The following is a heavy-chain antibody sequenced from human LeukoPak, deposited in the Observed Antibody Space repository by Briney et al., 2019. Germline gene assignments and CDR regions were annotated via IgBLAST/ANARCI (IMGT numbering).Heavy chain of an antibody. CDR1: GFTFSTCA. CDR2: ISDIGGST. Sequence: PGGSLRLSCAASGFTFSTCAMNWVRQAPGKGLEWVSTISDIGGSTYYADSVKGRFTISRDSSKNTLYLQMNSLRAEDTAVYYCAKDYYASGSYPTAWGQGTLVTVSS. J-gene: IGHJ5*02. CDR3: AKDYYASGSYPTA. V-gene: IGHV3-23*01. D-gene: IGHD3-10*01.